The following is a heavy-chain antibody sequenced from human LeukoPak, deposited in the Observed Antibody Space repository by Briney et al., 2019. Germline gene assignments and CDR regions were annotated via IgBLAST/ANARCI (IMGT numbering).Heavy chain of an antibody. CDR3: ASRGGYSYGRLDY. V-gene: IGHV3-7*01. D-gene: IGHD5-18*01. CDR1: GFILSNYW. CDR2: IKQDGSEK. J-gene: IGHJ4*02. Sequence: GGSLRLSCAASGFILSNYWMSWVRQAPGKGPEWVANIKQDGSEKYYVDSVKGRFAISRDNAKNSLYLQMNSLRAEDTAVYYCASRGGYSYGRLDYWGQGTLVTVSS.